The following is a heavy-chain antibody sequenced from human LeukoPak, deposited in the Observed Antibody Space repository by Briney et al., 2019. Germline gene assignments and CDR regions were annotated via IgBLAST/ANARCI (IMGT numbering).Heavy chain of an antibody. CDR2: IYYSGST. CDR1: GGSISSGDYY. V-gene: IGHV4-30-4*08. CDR3: ARVQSSGYYPNDY. Sequence: PSQTLSLTRTVSGGSISSGDYYWSWIRQPPGKGLEWIGYIYYSGSTYYNPSLNSRVTISVETSKNQFSLKLSSVTAADTAVYYCARVQSSGYYPNDYWGQGTLVTVSS. J-gene: IGHJ4*02. D-gene: IGHD3-22*01.